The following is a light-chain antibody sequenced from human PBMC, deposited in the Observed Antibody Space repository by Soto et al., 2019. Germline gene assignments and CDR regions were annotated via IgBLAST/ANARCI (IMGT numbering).Light chain of an antibody. CDR1: QSVSSN. J-gene: IGKJ1*01. CDR2: GAS. Sequence: EIVMTQSPATLSVSPGERATLSCRASQSVSSNLAWYQQKPGQAPRLLIYGASTRATGIPARFSGSGSGTEFTLTISGLQPDDFATYYRQQFIDGWTFGQGTKVDIK. CDR3: QQFIDGWT. V-gene: IGKV3-15*01.